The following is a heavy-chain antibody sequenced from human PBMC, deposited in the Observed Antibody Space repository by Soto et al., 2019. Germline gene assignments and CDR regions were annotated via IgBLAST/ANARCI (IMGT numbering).Heavy chain of an antibody. J-gene: IGHJ4*02. V-gene: IGHV1-69*12. CDR1: GGTFTTYA. CDR3: AWGWPLDE. CDR2: IIPTFGTA. D-gene: IGHD3-16*01. Sequence: QVQLVQSGAELRKPGSSVTVSCKASGGTFTTYAISWVRQAPGQGLEWMGGIIPTFGTANYAQKFQGRVTITADDSASTASVEVRSLTSEDPAVFYCAWGWPLDEWGQGALVTVSS.